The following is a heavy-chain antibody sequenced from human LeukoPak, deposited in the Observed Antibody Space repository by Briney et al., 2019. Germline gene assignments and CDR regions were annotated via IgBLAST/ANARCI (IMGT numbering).Heavy chain of an antibody. V-gene: IGHV3-74*01. Sequence: GGSLRLSCEVSGLTFSNVWMHWVRQTPGKGLVWVCRINTAGSTVYADPVKGRFTISRDNAKNMVYLQMNSLRTEDTAVYYCASFRDTDNWGRGTMVTVSS. CDR3: ASFRDTDN. D-gene: IGHD2-21*01. CDR2: INTAGST. J-gene: IGHJ3*01. CDR1: GLTFSNVW.